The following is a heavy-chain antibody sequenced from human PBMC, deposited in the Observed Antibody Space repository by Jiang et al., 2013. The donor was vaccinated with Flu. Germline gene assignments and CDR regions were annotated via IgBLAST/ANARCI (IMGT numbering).Heavy chain of an antibody. V-gene: IGHV3-33*01. CDR3: ARDNADDWYYDL. J-gene: IGHJ2*01. CDR2: IWFDGSNK. Sequence: CAASGFTFSSYGMHWVRQAPGKGLEWVAIIWFDGSNKYYGDSVKGRFTISRDNSKNTLYLQMNSLRAEDTAIYYCARDNADDWYYDLWGRGTLATVSS. CDR1: GFTFSSYG.